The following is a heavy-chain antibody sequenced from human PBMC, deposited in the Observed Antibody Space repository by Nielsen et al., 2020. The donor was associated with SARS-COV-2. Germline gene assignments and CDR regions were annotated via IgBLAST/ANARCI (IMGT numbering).Heavy chain of an antibody. V-gene: IGHV3-11*04. CDR3: AKSKSGSYYYGMDV. D-gene: IGHD1-26*01. Sequence: GESLKISCAASGFTFSDYYMSWIRQAPGKGLEWVSYISSSGSTIYYADSVKGRFTISWDNAKNSLYLQMNSLRAEDTAVYYCAKSKSGSYYYGMDVWGQGTTVTVSS. J-gene: IGHJ6*02. CDR2: ISSSGSTI. CDR1: GFTFSDYY.